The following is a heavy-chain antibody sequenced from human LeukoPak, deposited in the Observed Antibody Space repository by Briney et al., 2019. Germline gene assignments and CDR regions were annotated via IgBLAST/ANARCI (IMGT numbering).Heavy chain of an antibody. Sequence: ASVKVSCKASGYTFTSYGISWVRQAPGQGLEWVGWISAYNGNTDYAQKLQGRVTMTRDTSISTAYMELSRLRSDDTAVYYCARDYYYYYMDVWGKGTTVTVSS. CDR3: ARDYYYYYMDV. J-gene: IGHJ6*03. CDR2: ISAYNGNT. CDR1: GYTFTSYG. V-gene: IGHV1-18*01.